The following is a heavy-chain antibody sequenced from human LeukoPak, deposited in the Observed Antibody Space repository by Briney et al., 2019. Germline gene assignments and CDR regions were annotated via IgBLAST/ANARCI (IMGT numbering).Heavy chain of an antibody. CDR3: ARDFGFWSGYSSFDY. CDR2: INHSGST. J-gene: IGHJ4*02. D-gene: IGHD3-3*01. CDR1: GGSFSDYY. Sequence: SETLSLTCGVYGGSFSDYYWSWIRQPPGKGLEWIGEINHSGSTNYNPSLKSRVTISVDTSKNQFSLKVNSVTAADTAVYYCARDFGFWSGYSSFDYWGQGTLVTVSS. V-gene: IGHV4-34*01.